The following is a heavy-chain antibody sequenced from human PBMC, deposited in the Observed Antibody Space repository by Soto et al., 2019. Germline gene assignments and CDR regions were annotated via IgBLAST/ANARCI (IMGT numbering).Heavy chain of an antibody. D-gene: IGHD3-10*01. V-gene: IGHV3-48*01. J-gene: IGHJ4*02. CDR3: ARVVGGVLTLYYFDY. CDR2: ISSSSSTI. CDR1: GFTFSSYS. Sequence: GGSLRLSCAASGFTFSSYSMNWVRQAPGKGLEWVSYISSSSSTIYYADSVKGRFTISRDNAKNSLYLQMNSLRAEDTAVYYCARVVGGVLTLYYFDYWGQGTLVTVSS.